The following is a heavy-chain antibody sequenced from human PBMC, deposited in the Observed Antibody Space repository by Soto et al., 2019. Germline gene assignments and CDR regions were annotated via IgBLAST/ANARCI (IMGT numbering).Heavy chain of an antibody. D-gene: IGHD2-2*01. V-gene: IGHV5-10-1*01. Sequence: GESLKISCKGSGYSFTSYWISWVRQMPGKGLEWMGRIDPSDSYTNYSPYFQGHITISADKSISTAYLQWSSLKASDTAMYYCARLSSSTSWFDPWGQGTLVTVSS. J-gene: IGHJ5*02. CDR1: GYSFTSYW. CDR3: ARLSSSTSWFDP. CDR2: IDPSDSYT.